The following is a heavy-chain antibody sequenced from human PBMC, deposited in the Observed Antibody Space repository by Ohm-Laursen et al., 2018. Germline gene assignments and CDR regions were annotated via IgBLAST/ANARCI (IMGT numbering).Heavy chain of an antibody. J-gene: IGHJ6*02. V-gene: IGHV3-21*01. Sequence: SLRLSCAAPGFTFSSYSMNWVRQAPGKGLEWVSSISSSSSYIYYADSVKGRFTISRDNAKNSLYLQMNSLRAEDTAVYYCARDLIRYYGMDVWGQGTTVTVSS. CDR3: ARDLIRYYGMDV. CDR2: ISSSSSYI. D-gene: IGHD3-10*01. CDR1: GFTFSSYS.